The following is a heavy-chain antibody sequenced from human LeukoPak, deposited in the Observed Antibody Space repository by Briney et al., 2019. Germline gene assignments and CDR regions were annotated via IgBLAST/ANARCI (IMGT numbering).Heavy chain of an antibody. CDR2: INTNTGNP. CDR1: GYTFTSYA. Sequence: ASVKVSCKASGYTFTSYAMNWVRQAPGQGLEWMGWINTNTGNPTYAQGFTGRFVFSLDTSVSTAYLQISSLKAEDTAVYYCAREIPYHDFWSGYPYYYYGMDVWGQGTTVTVSS. D-gene: IGHD3-3*01. V-gene: IGHV7-4-1*02. CDR3: AREIPYHDFWSGYPYYYYGMDV. J-gene: IGHJ6*02.